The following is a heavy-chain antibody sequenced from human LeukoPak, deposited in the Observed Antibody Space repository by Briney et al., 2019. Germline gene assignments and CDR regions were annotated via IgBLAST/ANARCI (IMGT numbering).Heavy chain of an antibody. CDR3: VRDSRYCPDV. CDR1: GFTFSSYW. V-gene: IGHV3-74*01. D-gene: IGHD2-8*02. CDR2: LISDGSSA. J-gene: IGHJ6*02. Sequence: GGSLRLSCAASGFTFSSYWMHWVRQAPGKGLVWVSRLISDGSSASYADSVKGRFTISRDNTKNILYLQMNSLRAEDTAVYYCVRDSRYCPDVWGQGTTVTVSS.